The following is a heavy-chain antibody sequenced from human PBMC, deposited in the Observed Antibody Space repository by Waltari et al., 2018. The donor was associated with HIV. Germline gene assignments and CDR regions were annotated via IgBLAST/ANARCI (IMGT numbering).Heavy chain of an antibody. CDR2: IWYDGGDK. V-gene: IGHV3-33*01. Sequence: VQLVESGGGVVQPGRSLRLSCAASGFTFSSFGIHWVRPAPGRGLEWVAGIWYDGGDKFHAESVKGRFIISRDNSRNIVFLQMNSLRAEDTALYYCARDKAPYSTSSAVDYWGQGTLVTVSS. J-gene: IGHJ4*02. CDR3: ARDKAPYSTSSAVDY. D-gene: IGHD4-4*01. CDR1: GFTFSSFG.